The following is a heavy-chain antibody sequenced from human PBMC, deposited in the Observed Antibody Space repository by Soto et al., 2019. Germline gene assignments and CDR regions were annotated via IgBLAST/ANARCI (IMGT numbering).Heavy chain of an antibody. Sequence: QVQLVQSGAEVKKPGASVKVSCKASGYTFTSYAMHWVRQAPGQRLEWMGWINAGNGNTKYSQKFQGRVTITRDTSASTAYMELSSLRSEDTAVYYCASLRHSTSYYYYYGMDVWGQGTTVTVSS. D-gene: IGHD5-18*01. V-gene: IGHV1-3*01. CDR2: INAGNGNT. CDR1: GYTFTSYA. J-gene: IGHJ6*02. CDR3: ASLRHSTSYYYYYGMDV.